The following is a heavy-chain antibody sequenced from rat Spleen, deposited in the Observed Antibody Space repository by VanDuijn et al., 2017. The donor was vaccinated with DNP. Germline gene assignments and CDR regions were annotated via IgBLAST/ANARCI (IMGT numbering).Heavy chain of an antibody. Sequence: EVQLVESGGDLVQPGRSLKLSCVASGFTFNYYWMAWIRQVPGKGLEWIASITSGTGTTSYADAVKGRFMISRDDSKSTLSLQMDSLRSEDTATYYCAKGGDYGGFDYWGQGVMVAVSS. CDR2: ITSGTGTT. CDR3: AKGGDYGGFDY. V-gene: IGHV5-31*01. J-gene: IGHJ2*01. CDR1: GFTFNYYW. D-gene: IGHD1-11*01.